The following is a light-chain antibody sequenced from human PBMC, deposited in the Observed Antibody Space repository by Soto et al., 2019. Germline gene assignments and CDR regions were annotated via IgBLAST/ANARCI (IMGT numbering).Light chain of an antibody. CDR1: SSDVGNYNL. Sequence: QSALTQPASVSGSPGQSITISCTGTSSDVGNYNLVSWYQQHPGKAPKLMIYEASKRASGVSNRFSGSKSGDTASLTISGLQAEDEADYYCFSYAATGNFVVFGGGTKVTVL. J-gene: IGLJ2*01. V-gene: IGLV2-23*01. CDR2: EAS. CDR3: FSYAATGNFVV.